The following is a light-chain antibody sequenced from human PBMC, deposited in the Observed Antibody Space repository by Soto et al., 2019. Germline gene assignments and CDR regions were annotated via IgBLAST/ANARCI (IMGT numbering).Light chain of an antibody. CDR3: QKYGSSPKT. CDR1: QSVSSGS. CDR2: GAS. J-gene: IGKJ1*01. Sequence: EIVLTQSPGTLSLSPGERATLSCRASQSVSSGSLAWYQQKPGQAPRLLIYGASSRATGIPDRFRGSGSGTDFTVTISRLEPEDFAVYYCQKYGSSPKTFGQGTKVEIK. V-gene: IGKV3-20*01.